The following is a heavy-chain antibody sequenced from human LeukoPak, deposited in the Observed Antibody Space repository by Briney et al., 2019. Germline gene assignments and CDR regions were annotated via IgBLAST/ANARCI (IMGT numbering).Heavy chain of an antibody. V-gene: IGHV4-59*01. D-gene: IGHD3-22*01. CDR3: ARSKYYYDSSGQYNWFDP. Sequence: SETLSLTCTVSGGSISSYYWSWIRQPPGKGLEWIGYIYYSGSTNYNPSLKSRVTISVDTSKNQFSLKLSSVTAAGTAVYYCARSKYYYDSSGQYNWFDPWGQGTLVTVSS. J-gene: IGHJ5*02. CDR2: IYYSGST. CDR1: GGSISSYY.